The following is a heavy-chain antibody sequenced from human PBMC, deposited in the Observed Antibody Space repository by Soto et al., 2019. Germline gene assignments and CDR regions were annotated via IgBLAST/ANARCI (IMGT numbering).Heavy chain of an antibody. CDR2: IYSGGST. Sequence: EVQLVESGGGLVQPGGSLRLSCAASGFTVSSDYISWVRQAPGKGLEWVSVIYSGGSTYYADSVKGRFTISRDNSKNTLYLKMNTLRAEDTAVYYCARDPGYSNGMDVWGQGTTVTVSS. CDR1: GFTVSSDY. D-gene: IGHD5-12*01. CDR3: ARDPGYSNGMDV. J-gene: IGHJ6*02. V-gene: IGHV3-66*01.